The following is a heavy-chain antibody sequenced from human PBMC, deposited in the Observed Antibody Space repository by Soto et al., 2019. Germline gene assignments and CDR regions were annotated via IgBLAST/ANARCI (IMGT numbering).Heavy chain of an antibody. CDR3: AADFGDSSGYYYS. J-gene: IGHJ5*02. Sequence: SVKVSFKASGFTFTSSAVQWVRQARGQRLEWIGWIVVGSGNTNYAQKFQERVTITRDMSTSTAYMELSSLRSEDTAVYYCAADFGDSSGYYYSWGQGTLVTFSS. D-gene: IGHD3-22*01. V-gene: IGHV1-58*01. CDR1: GFTFTSSA. CDR2: IVVGSGNT.